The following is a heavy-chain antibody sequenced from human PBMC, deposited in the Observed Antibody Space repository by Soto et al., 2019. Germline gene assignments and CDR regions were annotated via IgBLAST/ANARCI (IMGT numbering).Heavy chain of an antibody. CDR2: LYWDDDK. J-gene: IGHJ4*02. CDR3: AHRVLRTVFGLVTTTAIYFDF. CDR1: GFSLTTSGVG. Sequence: QITLKESGPTVVKPTETLTLTCTFSGFSLTTSGVGVGWVRQSPGKAPEWLALLYWDDDKRYSTSLKSRLPITKDTSKNQLVLTMANVDPADTATYYCAHRVLRTVFGLVTTTAIYFDFWGQGTPVVVSS. V-gene: IGHV2-5*02. D-gene: IGHD3-3*01.